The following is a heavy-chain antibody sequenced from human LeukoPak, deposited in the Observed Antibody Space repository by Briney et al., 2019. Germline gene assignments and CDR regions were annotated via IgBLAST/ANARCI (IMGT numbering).Heavy chain of an antibody. V-gene: IGHV4-39*01. D-gene: IGHD4-11*01. CDR2: IYYSGST. CDR1: GGSISSSSYY. CDR3: ARGPVTTGVLPGIDY. J-gene: IGHJ4*02. Sequence: SETLSLTCTVSGGSISSSSYYWGWIRQPPGKGLEWIGSIYYSGSTYYNPSLKSRVTISVDTSKNQFSLKLSSVTAADTAVYYCARGPVTTGVLPGIDYWGQGTLVTVSS.